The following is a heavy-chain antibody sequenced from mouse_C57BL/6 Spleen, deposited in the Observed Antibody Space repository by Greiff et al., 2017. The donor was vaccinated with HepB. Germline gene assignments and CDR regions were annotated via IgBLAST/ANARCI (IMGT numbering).Heavy chain of an antibody. CDR3: ARDAGDDYDEDYAMDY. J-gene: IGHJ4*01. CDR2: SRNKANDYTT. Sequence: EVKLVESGGGLVQSGRSLRLSCATSGFTFSDFYMEWVRQAPGKGREWIAASRNKANDYTTEYSAAVKGRFIVSRDTSQSILYLQMNALRAEDTAIYYCARDAGDDYDEDYAMDYWGQGTSVTVSS. V-gene: IGHV7-1*01. CDR1: GFTFSDFY. D-gene: IGHD2-4*01.